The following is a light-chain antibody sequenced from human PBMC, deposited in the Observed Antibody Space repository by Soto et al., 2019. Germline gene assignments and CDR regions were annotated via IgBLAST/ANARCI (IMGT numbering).Light chain of an antibody. J-gene: IGLJ1*01. CDR2: EAS. CDR1: SSDVGSHNL. V-gene: IGLV2-23*01. Sequence: SVLTQPASVSGSPGQSITISCTGTSSDVGSHNLVSWYQQFPGKAPKLIIFEASKRPSGVSNRFSGSKSGSTASLTISGLQAEDEAAYYCCSNAAGSTYVFGSGTKVTVL. CDR3: CSNAAGSTYV.